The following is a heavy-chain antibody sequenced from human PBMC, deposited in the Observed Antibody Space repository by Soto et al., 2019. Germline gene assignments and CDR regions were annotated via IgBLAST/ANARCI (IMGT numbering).Heavy chain of an antibody. Sequence: SVKVSCKASGVTFSSYAISWVRQAPGQGLEWMGGIIPIFGTANYAQKFQGRVTITADESTSTAYMELSSLRSEDTAVYYCARALKAKDHYGGNYGYYYYGMDVWGQGTTVTVSS. J-gene: IGHJ6*02. D-gene: IGHD4-4*01. V-gene: IGHV1-69*13. CDR2: IIPIFGTA. CDR1: GVTFSSYA. CDR3: ARALKAKDHYGGNYGYYYYGMDV.